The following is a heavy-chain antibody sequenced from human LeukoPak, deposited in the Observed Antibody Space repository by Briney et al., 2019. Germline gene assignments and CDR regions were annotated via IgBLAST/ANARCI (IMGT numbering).Heavy chain of an antibody. CDR2: IGTAGDT. V-gene: IGHV3-13*01. CDR3: ARARDGYKIDY. D-gene: IGHD5-24*01. J-gene: IGHJ4*02. CDR1: GFTFSSYD. Sequence: QPGGSLRLSCAASGFTFSSYDMHWARQATGKGLEWVSAIGTAGDTYYPGSVKGRFTISRENAKNSLYLQMNSLRAGDTAVYYCARARDGYKIDYWGQGTLVTVSS.